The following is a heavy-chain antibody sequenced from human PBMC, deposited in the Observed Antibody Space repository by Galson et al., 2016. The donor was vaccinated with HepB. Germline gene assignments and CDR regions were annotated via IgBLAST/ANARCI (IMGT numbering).Heavy chain of an antibody. V-gene: IGHV3-7*01. CDR3: AGDPIWDSGY. Sequence: SLRLSCAASRFTFSRVDMSWVRQAPGKGLVWVANINHNGNSKNYADSVKGRFTISRDNSKNALYLQMNSLRAEDTAVYYCAGDPIWDSGYWGQGTLVTVSS. CDR2: INHNGNSK. CDR1: RFTFSRVD. J-gene: IGHJ4*02. D-gene: IGHD7-27*01.